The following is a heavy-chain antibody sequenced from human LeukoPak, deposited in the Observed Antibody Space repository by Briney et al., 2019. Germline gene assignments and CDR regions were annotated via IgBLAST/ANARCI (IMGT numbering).Heavy chain of an antibody. V-gene: IGHV4-59*01. CDR3: ARPPGYSYGEVDY. J-gene: IGHJ4*02. CDR1: GGSISSYY. CDR2: IYYSGST. D-gene: IGHD5-18*01. Sequence: PSETLSLTCTVSGGSISSYYWSWIRQPPGKGLEWIGYIYYSGSTNYNPSLKSRVTISVDTSKNQFSLKLSSVTAADTAVYYCARPPGYSYGEVDYWGQGTLVTVSS.